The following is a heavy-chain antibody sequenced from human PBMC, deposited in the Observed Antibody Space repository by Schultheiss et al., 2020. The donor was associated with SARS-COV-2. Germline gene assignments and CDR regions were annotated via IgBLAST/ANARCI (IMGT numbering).Heavy chain of an antibody. V-gene: IGHV3-23*01. D-gene: IGHD4-17*01. CDR2: ISSSGYST. CDR3: ARDTDYYGMDV. J-gene: IGHJ6*02. CDR1: GFTFSSYA. Sequence: GGSLRLSCATSGFTFSSYAMSWVRQAPGKGLEWVSAISSSGYSTYYADSVKGRFTISRDKSKNTLYLQMNSLRAEDTAVYYCARDTDYYGMDVWGQGTTVTVSS.